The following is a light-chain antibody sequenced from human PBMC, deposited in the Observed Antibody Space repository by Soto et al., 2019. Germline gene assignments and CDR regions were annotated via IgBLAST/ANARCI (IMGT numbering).Light chain of an antibody. J-gene: IGKJ2*01. CDR3: MPGSHWPYT. Sequence: DVVMTQSPLSLPVTLGQPASISCRSSQRLVYSDGNTFLNWFHQRPGQSPRRLFYKVSNRDFGVTYRFSSSGSVTDVTLKISRVEAVNVGVYYCMPGSHWPYTFGQRTYLEIK. V-gene: IGKV2-30*01. CDR1: QRLVYSDGNTF. CDR2: KVS.